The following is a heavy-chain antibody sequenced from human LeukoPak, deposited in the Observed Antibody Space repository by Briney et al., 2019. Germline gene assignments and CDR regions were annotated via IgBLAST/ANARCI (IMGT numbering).Heavy chain of an antibody. CDR1: GYTLTELS. D-gene: IGHD6-13*01. Sequence: GASVKVSCKVSGYTLTELSMHWVRQSPGKGPEWMGGFDPEDGETIYAQKFQGRVTMTEDTSTDTAYMELSSLRSEDTAVYYCATDLDWSSSWQPFDYWGQGTLVTVSS. J-gene: IGHJ4*02. V-gene: IGHV1-24*01. CDR3: ATDLDWSSSWQPFDY. CDR2: FDPEDGET.